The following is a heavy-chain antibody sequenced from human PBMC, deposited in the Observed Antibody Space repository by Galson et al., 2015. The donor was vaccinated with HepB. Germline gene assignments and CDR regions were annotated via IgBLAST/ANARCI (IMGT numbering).Heavy chain of an antibody. V-gene: IGHV3-30-3*01. CDR3: ARDAWSGYNYVSYYYYCMDV. Sequence: SLRLSCAASGFTFSSYAMHWVRQAPGKGLEWVAVISYDGSNKYYADSVKGRFTISRDNSKNTLYLQMNSLRAEDTAVYYCARDAWSGYNYVSYYYYCMDVWGKGTTVTVSS. J-gene: IGHJ6*03. D-gene: IGHD3-3*01. CDR1: GFTFSSYA. CDR2: ISYDGSNK.